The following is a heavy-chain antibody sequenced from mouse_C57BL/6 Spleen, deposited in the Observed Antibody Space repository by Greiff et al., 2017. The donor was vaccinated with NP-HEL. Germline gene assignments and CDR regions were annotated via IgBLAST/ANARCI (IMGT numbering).Heavy chain of an antibody. V-gene: IGHV1-75*01. Sequence: QVQLQQSGPELVKPGASVKISCKASGYTFTDYYINWVKQRPGQGLEWIGWIFPGSGSTYYNEKFKGKATLTVDKSSSTAYMLLSRLTSEDSAVYFCARSLYYSKGYFDVWGTGTTVTVSS. CDR2: IFPGSGST. D-gene: IGHD2-5*01. J-gene: IGHJ1*03. CDR3: ARSLYYSKGYFDV. CDR1: GYTFTDYY.